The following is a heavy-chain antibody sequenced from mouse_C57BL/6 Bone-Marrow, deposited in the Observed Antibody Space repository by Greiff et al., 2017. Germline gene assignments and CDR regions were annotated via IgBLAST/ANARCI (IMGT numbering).Heavy chain of an antibody. J-gene: IGHJ2*01. D-gene: IGHD2-4*01. Sequence: DVKLQESGGGLVKPGGSLKLSCAASGFTFSSYAMSWVRQTPENRLEWVATISDGGSSTYYPANVKGRFTISRDNAKNNLYLQMSHLKSEDTARYDCARELGLGDYWGQGTTLTVSS. CDR1: GFTFSSYA. CDR2: ISDGGSST. V-gene: IGHV5-4*01. CDR3: ARELGLGDY.